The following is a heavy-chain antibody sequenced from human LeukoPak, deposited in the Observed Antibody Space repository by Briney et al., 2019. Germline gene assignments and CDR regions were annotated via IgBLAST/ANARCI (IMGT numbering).Heavy chain of an antibody. CDR2: IKRGGTT. J-gene: IGHJ6*02. V-gene: IGHV3-15*01. Sequence: GGSLRLSCVVSGLKFSDAWVTWVRQAPGKGLEWVGRIKRGGTTDYAAPVIGRFTISRDDSKNTIYLQVNSLKIEDTAVYYCKWERSVYYGMDVWGQGTTVTVSS. D-gene: IGHD1-26*01. CDR3: KWERSVYYGMDV. CDR1: GLKFSDAW.